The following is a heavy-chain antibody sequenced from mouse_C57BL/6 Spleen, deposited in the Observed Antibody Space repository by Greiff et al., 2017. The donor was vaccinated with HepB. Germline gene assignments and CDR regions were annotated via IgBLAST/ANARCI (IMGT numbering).Heavy chain of an antibody. Sequence: QVHVKQSGAELAKPGASVKLSCKASGYTFTSYWMHWVKQRPGQGLEWIGYINPSSGYTKYNQKFKDKATLTADKSSSTAYMQLSSLTYEDSAVYYCARERAQAPAWFAYWGQGTLVTVSA. CDR1: GYTFTSYW. J-gene: IGHJ3*01. CDR3: ARERAQAPAWFAY. D-gene: IGHD3-2*02. V-gene: IGHV1-7*01. CDR2: INPSSGYT.